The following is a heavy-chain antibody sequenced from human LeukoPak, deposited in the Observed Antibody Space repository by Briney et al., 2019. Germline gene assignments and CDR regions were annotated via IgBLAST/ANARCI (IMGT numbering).Heavy chain of an antibody. CDR2: ISAYNGNT. J-gene: IGHJ6*03. CDR1: GYTFTSYG. D-gene: IGHD6-13*01. V-gene: IGHV1-18*01. CDR3: ARRSAAAGYYYYYYMDV. Sequence: ASVKVSCKASGYTFTSYGISWVRQAPGQGLEWMGWISAYNGNTNYAQKFQGRVTMTRDTSISTAYMELSRLRSDDTAVYYCARRSAAAGYYYYYYMDVWGKGTTVTVSS.